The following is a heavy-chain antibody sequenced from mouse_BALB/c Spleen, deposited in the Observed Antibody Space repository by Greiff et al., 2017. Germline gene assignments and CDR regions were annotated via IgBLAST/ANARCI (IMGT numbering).Heavy chain of an antibody. CDR2: INPSNGGT. J-gene: IGHJ4*01. V-gene: IGHV1S81*02. CDR3: TREVSYAMDY. D-gene: IGHD2-14*01. Sequence: VQLQQSGAELVKPGASVKLSCKASGYTFTSYYMYWVKQRPGQGLEWIGEINPSNGGTNFNEKFKSKATLTVDKSSSTAYMQLSSLTSEDSAVYYCTREVSYAMDYWGQGTSVTVSS. CDR1: GYTFTSYY.